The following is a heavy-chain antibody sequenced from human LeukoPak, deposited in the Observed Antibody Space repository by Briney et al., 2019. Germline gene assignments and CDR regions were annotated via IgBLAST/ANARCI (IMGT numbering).Heavy chain of an antibody. CDR1: GFTVSSNY. Sequence: GGSLRLSCAASGFTVSSNYMSWVRQAPGKGLEWVSVIYSSGSTYYADSVKGRFTISRDNSKNTLYLQMNSLRAEDTAVYYCARDHPDAFDIWGQGTTVTVSS. CDR2: IYSSGST. J-gene: IGHJ3*02. CDR3: ARDHPDAFDI. V-gene: IGHV3-53*01.